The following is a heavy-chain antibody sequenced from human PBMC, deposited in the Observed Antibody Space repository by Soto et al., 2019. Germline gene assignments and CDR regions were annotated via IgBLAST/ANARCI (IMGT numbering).Heavy chain of an antibody. V-gene: IGHV3-9*01. Sequence: GGSLGLSCVASGFTVDDYAMHWVRQAPGKGLEWVSGISANGDNVDYADSVKGRFTVSRDNAKNSLFLQMNSLRPEDTALYYCAKDMKWGGMTTIHYFDSWGQGTLVTVSS. D-gene: IGHD4-17*01. CDR1: GFTVDDYA. J-gene: IGHJ4*02. CDR2: ISANGDNV. CDR3: AKDMKWGGMTTIHYFDS.